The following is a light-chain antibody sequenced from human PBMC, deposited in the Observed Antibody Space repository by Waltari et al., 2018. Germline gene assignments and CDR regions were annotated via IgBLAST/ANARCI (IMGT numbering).Light chain of an antibody. CDR3: QQYNNWPLT. CDR1: QRISTN. J-gene: IGKJ4*01. CDR2: GDS. V-gene: IGKV3-15*01. Sequence: EIVMTQSPATLSASPGERATLSCRASQRISTNLAWYQQKPGQAPRLLIYGDSTRATGIPARFSGSGSGTDFTLSISSLQSEDFAVYYCQQYNNWPLTFGGGTKVEIK.